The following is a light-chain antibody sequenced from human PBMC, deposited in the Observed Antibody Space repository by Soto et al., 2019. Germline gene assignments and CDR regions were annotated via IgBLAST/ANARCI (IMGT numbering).Light chain of an antibody. V-gene: IGLV2-14*01. CDR1: STDVGRYNY. Sequence: QSVLTQPASVSGSPGQSITISCTGTSTDVGRYNYVSWYQQHPGKAPKLLVYDVSNRASWVSNRFSGSKSGITASLTISGLQAEDEADYYCTSYTSDRTYGFGTGTKVTVL. CDR3: TSYTSDRTYG. J-gene: IGLJ1*01. CDR2: DVS.